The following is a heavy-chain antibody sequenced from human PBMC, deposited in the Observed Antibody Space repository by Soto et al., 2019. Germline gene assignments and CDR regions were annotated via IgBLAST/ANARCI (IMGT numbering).Heavy chain of an antibody. D-gene: IGHD3-10*02. V-gene: IGHV4-59*01. CDR2: IYYSGST. CDR1: GGSISSYY. Sequence: SETLSLTCTVSGGSISSYYWSWIRQPPGKGLEWIGYIYYSGSTNYNPSLKSRVTISVDTSKNQFSLKLSSVTAEDTAMYYCTIVRVADSALDHWGQGTLVTVSS. CDR3: TIVRVADSALDH. J-gene: IGHJ4*02.